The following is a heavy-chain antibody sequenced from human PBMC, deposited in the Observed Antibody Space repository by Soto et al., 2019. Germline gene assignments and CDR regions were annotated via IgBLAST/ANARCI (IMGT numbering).Heavy chain of an antibody. D-gene: IGHD3-22*01. CDR3: TRDDCYDISGYIVDY. J-gene: IGHJ4*02. CDR2: IRSKASDGST. V-gene: IGHV3-49*03. Sequence: PGGSLRLSCTASGFTFGDYAMSWLRQAPGKGLEWVSFIRSKASDGSTEYAASVKGRFTISRDDSKSIAYLQMNSLKTEDIAVYYCTRDDCYDISGYIVDYWGQGTLVTVSS. CDR1: GFTFGDYA.